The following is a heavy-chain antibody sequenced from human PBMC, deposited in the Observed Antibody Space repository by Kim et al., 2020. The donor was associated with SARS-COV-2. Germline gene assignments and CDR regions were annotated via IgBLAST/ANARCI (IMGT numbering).Heavy chain of an antibody. V-gene: IGHV1-46*01. CDR1: GYTFTSYY. CDR2: INPSGGST. CDR3: ARDLSRFVDLWGIVGASPLSNGMDV. Sequence: ASVKVSCKASGYTFTSYYMHWVRQAPGQGLEWMGIINPSGGSTSYAQKFQGRVTMTRDTSTSTDYMELSSLRSEDTAVYYCARDLSRFVDLWGIVGASPLSNGMDVWGQGTTVTVSS. D-gene: IGHD1-26*01. J-gene: IGHJ6*02.